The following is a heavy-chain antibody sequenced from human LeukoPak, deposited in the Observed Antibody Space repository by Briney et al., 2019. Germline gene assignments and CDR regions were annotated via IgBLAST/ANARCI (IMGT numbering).Heavy chain of an antibody. V-gene: IGHV4-59*01. Sequence: PSETLSLTCTVSGGSISSYYWSWLRQPPGKGLEWIGYIYYSGSTNYNPSLKSRVTISVDTSKNQFSLKLSSVTAADTAVYYCARGQLERRIGWFDPWGQGTLVTVSS. CDR2: IYYSGST. D-gene: IGHD1-1*01. CDR3: ARGQLERRIGWFDP. J-gene: IGHJ5*02. CDR1: GGSISSYY.